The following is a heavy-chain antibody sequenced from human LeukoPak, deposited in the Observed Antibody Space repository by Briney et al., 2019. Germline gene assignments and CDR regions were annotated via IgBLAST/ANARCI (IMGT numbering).Heavy chain of an antibody. V-gene: IGHV4-39*07. Sequence: SGTLYLTCSVSGGSISSSANYWSWIRQPPGKGLEWIGEINHSGSTNYNPSLKSRVTISVDTSKNQFSLKLSSVTAADTAVYYCASRGSGSSKVYYYYYYGMDVWGQGTTVTVSS. CDR1: GGSISSSANY. J-gene: IGHJ6*02. CDR3: ASRGSGSSKVYYYYYYGMDV. CDR2: INHSGST. D-gene: IGHD3-10*01.